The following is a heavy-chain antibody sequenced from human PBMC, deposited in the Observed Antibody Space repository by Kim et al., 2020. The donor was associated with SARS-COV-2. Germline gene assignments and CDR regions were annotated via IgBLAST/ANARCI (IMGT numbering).Heavy chain of an antibody. CDR3: AKEASGYDADYYYYYMDV. J-gene: IGHJ6*03. Sequence: GGSLRLSCAASGFTFDDYAMHWVRQAPGKGLEWVSGISWNSGSIGYADSVKGRFTISRDNAKNSLYLQMNSLRAEDTALYYCAKEASGYDADYYYYYMDV. CDR2: ISWNSGSI. V-gene: IGHV3-9*01. CDR1: GFTFDDYA. D-gene: IGHD5-12*01.